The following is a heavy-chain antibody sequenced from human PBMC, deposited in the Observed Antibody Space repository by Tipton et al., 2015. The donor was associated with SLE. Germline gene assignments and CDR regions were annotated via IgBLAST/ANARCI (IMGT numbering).Heavy chain of an antibody. V-gene: IGHV4-59*01. CDR3: ARGDCSSTSCLDY. J-gene: IGHJ4*02. Sequence: TLSLTCAVYGGSFSGYYWSWIRQPPGKGLEWIGYIYYSGSTNYNPSLKSRVTTSVDTSKNQFSLKLSSMTAADTAVYYCARGDCSSTSCLDYWGQGTLVTVSS. CDR1: GGSFSGYY. CDR2: IYYSGST. D-gene: IGHD2-2*01.